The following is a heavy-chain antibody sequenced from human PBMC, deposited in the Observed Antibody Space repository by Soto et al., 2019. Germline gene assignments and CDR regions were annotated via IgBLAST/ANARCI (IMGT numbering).Heavy chain of an antibody. CDR2: INHSGST. Sequence: PSETLSLTCAVYGGSFSGYYWSWIRQPPGKGLEWIGEINHSGSTNYNPSLKSRVTISVDTSKNQFSLKLSSVTAADTAVYYCARGRFLRAYCSGGSCYSSWFDPWGQGTLVTVYS. J-gene: IGHJ5*02. D-gene: IGHD2-15*01. CDR1: GGSFSGYY. V-gene: IGHV4-34*01. CDR3: ARGRFLRAYCSGGSCYSSWFDP.